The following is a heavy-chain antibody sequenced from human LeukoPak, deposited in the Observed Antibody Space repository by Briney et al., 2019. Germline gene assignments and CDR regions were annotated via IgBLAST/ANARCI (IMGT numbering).Heavy chain of an antibody. Sequence: TVSLTSTVSVRFITRSSYYWGWIRQPPAKGLEWIGSIYYSGSTYYNPSLKSRVTISVDTSKNQFSLKLSSVTDAYTAVYYCARQGLGYYYMDVWGKGTTVTVSS. CDR3: ARQGLGYYYMDV. D-gene: IGHD5-12*01. V-gene: IGHV4-39*01. CDR2: IYYSGST. CDR1: VRFITRSSYY. J-gene: IGHJ6*03.